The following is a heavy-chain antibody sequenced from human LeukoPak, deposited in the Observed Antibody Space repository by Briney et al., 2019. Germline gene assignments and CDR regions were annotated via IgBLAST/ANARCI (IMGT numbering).Heavy chain of an antibody. CDR1: GGFISNYY. Sequence: SETLSLTCTVSGGFISNYYWNWIRQPPGKGLEWIGYIYYNGNTNYNPSLNSRVTISVDTSKNQFSLKLSSVTAADSAVYYCARVGGTNYYYYGMDVWGQGTTVTVSS. J-gene: IGHJ6*02. D-gene: IGHD1-26*01. CDR2: IYYNGNT. V-gene: IGHV4-59*01. CDR3: ARVGGTNYYYYGMDV.